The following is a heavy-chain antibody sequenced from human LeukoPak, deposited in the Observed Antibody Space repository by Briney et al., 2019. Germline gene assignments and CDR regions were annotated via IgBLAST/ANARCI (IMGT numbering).Heavy chain of an antibody. D-gene: IGHD6-19*01. CDR2: IYHSGST. CDR3: ASSSGWYRIDS. Sequence: PSGTLSLTCAVSGGSISSGYWWTGGREPPGKGEGGIGEIYHSGSTNYNPSLKSRVTISVDKSKNQFSLKLSSVTAADTAVYFCASSSGWYRIDSWGQGTLVTVSS. V-gene: IGHV4-4*02. J-gene: IGHJ4*02. CDR1: GGSISSGYW.